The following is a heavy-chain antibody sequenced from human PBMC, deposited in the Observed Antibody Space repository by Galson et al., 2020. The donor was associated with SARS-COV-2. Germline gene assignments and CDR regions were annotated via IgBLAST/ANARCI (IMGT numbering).Heavy chain of an antibody. Sequence: TGGSLRLSCAASGFTFSSYAMSWVRQAPGKGLEWVSAISGSGGSTYYADSVKGRFTISRDNSKNTLYLQMNSLRAEDTAVYYCAKDPTTPPIVVVPAANFSLWYFDLWGRGTLVTVSS. V-gene: IGHV3-23*01. D-gene: IGHD2-2*01. CDR3: AKDPTTPPIVVVPAANFSLWYFDL. J-gene: IGHJ2*01. CDR2: ISGSGGST. CDR1: GFTFSSYA.